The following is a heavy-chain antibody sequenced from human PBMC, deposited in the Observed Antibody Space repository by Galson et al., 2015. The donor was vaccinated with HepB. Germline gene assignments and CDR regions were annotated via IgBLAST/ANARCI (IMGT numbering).Heavy chain of an antibody. CDR3: ARDSFGSYGSGKAFDI. Sequence: LRLSCAASGFTFSSYSMNWVRQAPGKGLEWVSSISSSSSYIYYADSVKDRFTISRDYAKNSLYLQMNSLRAEDTAVYYCARDSFGSYGSGKAFDIWGQGTMVTVSS. V-gene: IGHV3-21*01. D-gene: IGHD3-10*01. CDR2: ISSSSSYI. CDR1: GFTFSSYS. J-gene: IGHJ3*02.